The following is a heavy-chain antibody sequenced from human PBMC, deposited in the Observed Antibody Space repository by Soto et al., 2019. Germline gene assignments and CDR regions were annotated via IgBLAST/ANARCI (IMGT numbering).Heavy chain of an antibody. CDR2: TNAGNGKT. CDR3: VRDFGYSSSWYPFDY. V-gene: IGHV1-3*01. J-gene: IGHJ4*02. Sequence: GASVKVSCKASGYTFTNYAIHWVRQAPGHRLEWMGWTNAGNGKTKYSQNLQGRVTISRDTSASTASLELRSLRSEDTGVYYCVRDFGYSSSWYPFDYWGQGTLVTVSS. D-gene: IGHD2-2*03. CDR1: GYTFTNYA.